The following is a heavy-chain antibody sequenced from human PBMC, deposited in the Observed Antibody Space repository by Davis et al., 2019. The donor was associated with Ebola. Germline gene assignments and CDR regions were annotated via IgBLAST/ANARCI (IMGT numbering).Heavy chain of an antibody. CDR1: AYNFIEFF. V-gene: IGHV1-2*02. D-gene: IGHD4-17*01. CDR2: INSNNGET. Sequence: ASVKVSCKASAYNFIEFFFHWVRQAPGQGLEWMGRINSNNGETTYAQKFQGRVTMTRDTSISTAYMELSRLRSDDTAVYYCARVSPSVTTYDYWGQGTLVTVSS. CDR3: ARVSPSVTTYDY. J-gene: IGHJ4*02.